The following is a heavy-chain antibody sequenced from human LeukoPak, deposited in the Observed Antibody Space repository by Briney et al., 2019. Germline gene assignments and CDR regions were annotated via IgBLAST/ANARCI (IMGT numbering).Heavy chain of an antibody. Sequence: SVKVSCKASGGTFSSYAISWVRQAPGQGLEWMGRIIPILGIANYAQKFQGRVTITADKSTSTAYMELSSLRSEDTAVYYCVAGTGGPFGFDYWGQGTLVTVSS. CDR2: IIPILGIA. D-gene: IGHD2-8*02. V-gene: IGHV1-69*04. CDR1: GGTFSSYA. J-gene: IGHJ4*02. CDR3: VAGTGGPFGFDY.